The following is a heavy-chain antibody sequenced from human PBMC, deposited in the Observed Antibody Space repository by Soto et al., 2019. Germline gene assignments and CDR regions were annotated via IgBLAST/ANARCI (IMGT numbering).Heavy chain of an antibody. V-gene: IGHV4-30-4*01. CDR3: ARHVNLPWGGTGFDS. D-gene: IGHD2-15*01. Sequence: PSKTLSLTCTVSGGSISSGDYYWSWIRQPPGKGLEWIGYIYYSGSTYYNPSLKSRVTISVDTSKNQFSLKLSSVTAADTAAYYCARHVNLPWGGTGFDSWGRGTLATVSS. J-gene: IGHJ4*02. CDR2: IYYSGST. CDR1: GGSISSGDYY.